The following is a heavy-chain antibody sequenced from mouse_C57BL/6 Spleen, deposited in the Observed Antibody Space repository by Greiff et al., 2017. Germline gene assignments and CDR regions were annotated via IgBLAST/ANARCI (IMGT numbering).Heavy chain of an antibody. CDR2: IDPETGGT. Sequence: QVQLQQSGAELVRPGASVTLSCKASGYTFTDYEMHWVKQTPVHGLDWIGAIDPETGGTAYNQKFQGKAILTADKSSSTAYMELRSLTSEDSAVYYCTRGGYYFDYWGQCTTLTVSS. V-gene: IGHV1-15*01. CDR3: TRGGYYFDY. CDR1: GYTFTDYE. J-gene: IGHJ2*01.